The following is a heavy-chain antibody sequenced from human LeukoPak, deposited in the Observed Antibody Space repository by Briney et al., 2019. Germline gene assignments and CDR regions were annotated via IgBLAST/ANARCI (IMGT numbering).Heavy chain of an antibody. D-gene: IGHD4-17*01. CDR3: ARDYGDIPPDWYYDL. CDR1: GFTFSSYA. Sequence: PGGSLRLSCAASGFTFSSYAMSWVRQAPGKGLEWIGYIYYTGSTTYNPSLKSRVTISVDTSKNQFSLKLRSVTAADTAVYYCARDYGDIPPDWYYDLWGRGTLVTVSS. V-gene: IGHV4-59*01. CDR2: IYYTGST. J-gene: IGHJ2*01.